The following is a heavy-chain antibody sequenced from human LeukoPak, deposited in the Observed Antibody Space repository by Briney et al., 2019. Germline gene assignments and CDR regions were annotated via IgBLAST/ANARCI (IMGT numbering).Heavy chain of an antibody. V-gene: IGHV3-21*04. CDR2: ISSSSSYI. Sequence: GGSLRLSCAASGFNFGTYWMNWVRQAPGKGLEWVSSISSSSSYIYYADSVKGRFTISRDNAKNSLYLQMNSLRAEDTAVYYCARDQDVNRRLRYFDWPDAFDIWGQGTMVTVSS. D-gene: IGHD3-9*01. CDR3: ARDQDVNRRLRYFDWPDAFDI. J-gene: IGHJ3*02. CDR1: GFNFGTYW.